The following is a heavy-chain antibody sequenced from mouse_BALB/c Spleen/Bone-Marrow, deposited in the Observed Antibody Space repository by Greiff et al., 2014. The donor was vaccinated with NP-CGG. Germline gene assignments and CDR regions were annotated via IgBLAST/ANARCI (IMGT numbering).Heavy chain of an antibody. V-gene: IGHV5-17*02. D-gene: IGHD1-1*01. CDR1: GFTFSSFG. CDR3: ARSTWSYYNGMDY. CDR2: ISGVSSTI. Sequence: EVQLVESGGGLVQPGGSRKLSCAASGFTFSSFGIHWVRQAPEKGLEWVAYISGVSSTIYYADTVKGRFTISRDNPKNTLFLQMTSLRSEDTAMYYCARSTWSYYNGMDYWGQGTSVTVSS. J-gene: IGHJ4*01.